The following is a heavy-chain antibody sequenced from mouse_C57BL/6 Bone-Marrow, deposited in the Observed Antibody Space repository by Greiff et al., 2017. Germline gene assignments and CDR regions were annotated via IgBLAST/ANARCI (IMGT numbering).Heavy chain of an antibody. CDR3: ASHYYGSSYQYYFDY. CDR1: GFTFSDYG. V-gene: IGHV5-17*01. Sequence: EVKLVESGGGLVKPGGSLKLSCAASGFTFSDYGMHWVRQAPEKGLEWVAYISSGSSTIYYADTVKGRFTISRDNAKNTLFLQMTSLRSEDTAMYYCASHYYGSSYQYYFDYWGQGTTLTVSS. J-gene: IGHJ2*01. CDR2: ISSGSSTI. D-gene: IGHD1-1*01.